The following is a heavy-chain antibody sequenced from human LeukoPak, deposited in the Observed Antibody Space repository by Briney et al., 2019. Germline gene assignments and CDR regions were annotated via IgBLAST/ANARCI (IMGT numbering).Heavy chain of an antibody. CDR3: AKDFSSGGKGYWYRMDV. V-gene: IGHV3-43D*04. J-gene: IGHJ6*04. Sequence: GGSLRLSCAASGFTFDDYAMHWVRQAPGKGLEWVSLICWDGGSTYYADSVKGRFTISRDNSKNSLYLQMNSLRAEDTALYYCAKDFSSGGKGYWYRMDVCGKGTTVTVSS. CDR2: ICWDGGST. CDR1: GFTFDDYA. D-gene: IGHD6-19*01.